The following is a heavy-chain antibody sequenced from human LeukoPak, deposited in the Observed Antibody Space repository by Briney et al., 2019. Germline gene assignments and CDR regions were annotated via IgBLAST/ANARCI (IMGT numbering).Heavy chain of an antibody. J-gene: IGHJ3*02. D-gene: IGHD1-26*01. V-gene: IGHV1-24*01. CDR2: FDPEDGET. CDR3: AMDGVGATSDAFDI. Sequence: ASVKVSCKVSGYTLTELSMHWVRQAPGKGLEWMGGFDPEDGETIYAQTFQGRVTMTEDTSTDTAYMELSSLRSEDTAVYYCAMDGVGATSDAFDIWGQGTMVTVSS. CDR1: GYTLTELS.